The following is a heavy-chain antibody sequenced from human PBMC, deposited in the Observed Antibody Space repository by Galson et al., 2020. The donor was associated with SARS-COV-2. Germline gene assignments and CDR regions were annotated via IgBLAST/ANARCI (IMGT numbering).Heavy chain of an antibody. CDR1: GGSISSGDYY. Sequence: SETLSLTCTVSGGSISSGDYYWSWIRQPPGKGLEWIGYIYYSGSTYYNPSLKSRVTISVDTSKNQFSLKLSSVTAADTAVYYCARVQPVLEWLLSYYDYYYMDVWGKGTTVTVSS. CDR3: ARVQPVLEWLLSYYDYYYMDV. D-gene: IGHD3-3*01. CDR2: IYYSGST. J-gene: IGHJ6*03. V-gene: IGHV4-30-4*01.